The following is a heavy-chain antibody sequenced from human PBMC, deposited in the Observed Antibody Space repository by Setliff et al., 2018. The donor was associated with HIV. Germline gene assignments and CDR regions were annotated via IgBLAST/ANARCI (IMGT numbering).Heavy chain of an antibody. D-gene: IGHD2-8*02. J-gene: IGHJ3*02. CDR3: ARRITGLDAFDI. CDR2: IIPIFGTT. CDR1: GGTFSSYP. V-gene: IGHV1-69*13. Sequence: ASVKVSCKASGGTFSSYPISWVRQAPGQGLEWMGGIIPIFGTTHYAQKFQGRVTVTADESTSTAYMQLSSLRSDDTAVYYCARRITGLDAFDIWGQGTMVTVSS.